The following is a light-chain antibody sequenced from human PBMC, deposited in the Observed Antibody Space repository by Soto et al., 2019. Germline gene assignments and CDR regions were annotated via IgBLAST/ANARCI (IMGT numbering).Light chain of an antibody. CDR2: GAS. V-gene: IGKV3-15*01. CDR3: QQYNNWPWT. Sequence: EIVMTQSPPTLSVSPGERATLSCRASQSVSSTLAWYQQKPGQAPRLLVYGASTRATGIPARFSGSGSGTEFTLTICSLQSEDFAVYYCQQYNNWPWTFGQGTKVDIK. J-gene: IGKJ1*01. CDR1: QSVSST.